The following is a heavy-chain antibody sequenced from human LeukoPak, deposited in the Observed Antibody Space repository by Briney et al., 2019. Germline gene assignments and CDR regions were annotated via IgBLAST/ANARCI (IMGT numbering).Heavy chain of an antibody. V-gene: IGHV5-51*01. CDR1: GYSFTSYW. CDR2: IYPGDSDT. D-gene: IGHD1-26*01. J-gene: IGHJ4*02. Sequence: GEALKISCKGFGYSFTSYWVGWVRQMPGKGLEWMGMIYPGDSDTRYSPSFQGQVTISADKSVSTAYLQWSSLKATDTAMYYCARLEGGLLEDWGQGTLVTVSS. CDR3: ARLEGGLLED.